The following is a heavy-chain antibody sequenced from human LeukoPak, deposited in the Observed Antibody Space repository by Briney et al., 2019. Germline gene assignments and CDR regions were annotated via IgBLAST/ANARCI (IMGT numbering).Heavy chain of an antibody. D-gene: IGHD2-15*01. CDR1: GYTFTSYG. CDR2: ISAYSGDT. Sequence: WASVKVSCTASGYTFTSYGISWVRQAPGQGLEWMGWISAYSGDTNYAQKFQGRATMTTDTSTSTAYMELRSLSSDDTAVYYCGRGPKAGGPHHDIDVWGRGTTVTVSS. J-gene: IGHJ6*02. V-gene: IGHV1-18*01. CDR3: GRGPKAGGPHHDIDV.